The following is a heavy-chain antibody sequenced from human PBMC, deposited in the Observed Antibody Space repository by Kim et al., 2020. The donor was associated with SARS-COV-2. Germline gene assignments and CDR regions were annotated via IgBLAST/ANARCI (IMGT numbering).Heavy chain of an antibody. J-gene: IGHJ4*02. CDR2: MNQDGSGK. D-gene: IGHD5-12*01. Sequence: GGSLRLSCAASGFTFSGYWMTWYRQAPGRGLEWVANMNQDGSGKYYVDSVKGRFTISRDNAKNSLYLQMYSLRAEDTAVYYCARDDREATSDCWGQGTLVIVSS. CDR1: GFTFSGYW. V-gene: IGHV3-7*01. CDR3: ARDDREATSDC.